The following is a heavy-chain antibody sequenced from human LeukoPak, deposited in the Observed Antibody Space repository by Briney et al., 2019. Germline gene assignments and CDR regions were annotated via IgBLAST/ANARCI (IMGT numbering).Heavy chain of an antibody. CDR2: IWHDGSNK. V-gene: IGHV3-33*01. Sequence: GGSLRLSCAASGFTFSSCGMHWVRQAPGKGLEWVAVIWHDGSNKYYADSVKGRFTISRDNSKNTVYLQMNSLRAEDTAVYYCARSSYSSSSSVWGQGTMVTVSS. CDR1: GFTFSSCG. D-gene: IGHD6-6*01. J-gene: IGHJ3*01. CDR3: ARSSYSSSSSV.